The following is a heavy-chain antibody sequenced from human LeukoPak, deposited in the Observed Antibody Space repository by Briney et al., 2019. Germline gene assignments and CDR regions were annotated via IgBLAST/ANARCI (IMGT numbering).Heavy chain of an antibody. CDR2: MNPDSGNT. Sequence: ASVRVSCKAPEYTFNIYDINWVRQATGQGLEWMGWMNPDSGNTGFAQKFQGRVTMTRNTSITTAYMELSSLRSEDTAVYYCAVHLPGDYLDRWGQGTLVTVSS. J-gene: IGHJ4*02. V-gene: IGHV1-8*01. CDR1: EYTFNIYD. CDR3: AVHLPGDYLDR.